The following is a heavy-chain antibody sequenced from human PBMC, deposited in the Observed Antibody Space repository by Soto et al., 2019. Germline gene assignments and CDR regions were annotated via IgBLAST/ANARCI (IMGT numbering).Heavy chain of an antibody. V-gene: IGHV1-2*04. D-gene: IGHD5-18*01. CDR3: ARDPYSYGAFDI. CDR2: INPNSGGT. CDR1: GYTFTGYY. J-gene: IGHJ3*02. Sequence: ASVKVSCKASGYTFTGYYMHWVRQAPGQGLEWMGWINPNSGGTNYAQKFQGWVTMTRDTSFSTAYMELSELRSDDSAVYYCARDPYSYGAFDIWGQGTMVTVSS.